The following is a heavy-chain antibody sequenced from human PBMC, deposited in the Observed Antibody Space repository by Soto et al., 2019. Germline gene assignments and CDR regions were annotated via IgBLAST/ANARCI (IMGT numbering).Heavy chain of an antibody. CDR1: GGSISSYY. CDR2: IYYSGST. J-gene: IGHJ6*02. V-gene: IGHV4-59*08. Sequence: PSETLSLTCTVSGGSISSYYWSWIRQPPGKGLEWIGYIYYSGSTNYNPSLKSRVTISVDTSKNQFSLKLSSVTAADTAVYYCARGRDTMVRGVIMFDYYYGMDVWGQGTTVT. CDR3: ARGRDTMVRGVIMFDYYYGMDV. D-gene: IGHD3-10*01.